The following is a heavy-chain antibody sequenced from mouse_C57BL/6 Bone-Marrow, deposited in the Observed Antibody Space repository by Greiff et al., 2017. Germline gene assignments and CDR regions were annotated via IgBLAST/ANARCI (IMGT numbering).Heavy chain of an antibody. CDR2: IWTGGGT. Sequence: VMLVESGPGLVAPSQSLSITCTVSGFSLTSYAISWVRQPPGKGLEWLGVIWTGGGTNYNSALKSRLSISKDNSKSQVFLKMNSLQTDDTARYYCAGYDYDGDYYAMDYWGQGTSVTVSS. J-gene: IGHJ4*01. D-gene: IGHD2-4*01. CDR3: AGYDYDGDYYAMDY. V-gene: IGHV2-9-1*01. CDR1: GFSLTSYA.